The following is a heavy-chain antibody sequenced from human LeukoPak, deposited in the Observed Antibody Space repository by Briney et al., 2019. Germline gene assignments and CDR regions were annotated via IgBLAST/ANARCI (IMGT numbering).Heavy chain of an antibody. CDR3: ARDRRRYYGSGSYWADY. CDR2: IWYDGSNK. D-gene: IGHD3-10*01. Sequence: GRSLRLSCAASGFTFSSYGMHWVRQAPGKGLERVAVIWYDGSNKYYADSVKGRFTISRDNFKNTLYLQMNSLRAGDTAVYYCARDRRRYYGSGSYWADYWGQGTLVTVSS. J-gene: IGHJ4*02. V-gene: IGHV3-33*01. CDR1: GFTFSSYG.